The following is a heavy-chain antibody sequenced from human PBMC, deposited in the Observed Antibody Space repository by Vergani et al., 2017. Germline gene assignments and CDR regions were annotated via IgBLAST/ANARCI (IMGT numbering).Heavy chain of an antibody. J-gene: IGHJ6*02. V-gene: IGHV3-21*06. Sequence: EVHLLESGGGLVQSGGSLRLSCAASGFTFNSYGMHWVRQAPGKGLEWVAFIGSSGPYINYADSVKGRFIISRDNTNNSLFLQLRSLRAEDAAVYYCARDCTSGGCPDNYGMDVWGQGATVTVSS. D-gene: IGHD2-8*01. CDR2: IGSSGPYI. CDR1: GFTFNSYG. CDR3: ARDCTSGGCPDNYGMDV.